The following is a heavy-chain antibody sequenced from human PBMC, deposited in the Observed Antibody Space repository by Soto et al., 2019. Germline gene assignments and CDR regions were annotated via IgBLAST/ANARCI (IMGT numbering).Heavy chain of an antibody. Sequence: GGSLRLSCAASGFTFSTYRMNWVRQAPGKGLEWVSYISSGSNTIYYADSVKGRFTISRDNAKDSLYLQMNSLTDEDTAVYYCATDPGVAPRPVFDYWGPGTLVTVSS. J-gene: IGHJ4*02. CDR3: ATDPGVAPRPVFDY. D-gene: IGHD6-6*01. CDR2: ISSGSNTI. CDR1: GFTFSTYR. V-gene: IGHV3-48*02.